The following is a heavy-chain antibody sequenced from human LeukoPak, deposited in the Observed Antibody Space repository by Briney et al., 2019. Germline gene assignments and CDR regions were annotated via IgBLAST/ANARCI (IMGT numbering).Heavy chain of an antibody. V-gene: IGHV4-34*01. CDR2: INHSGST. D-gene: IGHD2-15*01. CDR1: GGSFSGYY. J-gene: IGHJ4*02. CDR3: ARGYCSGGSCYRY. Sequence: SETLSLTCAVYGGSFSGYYWSWIRQPPGKGLEWIGEINHSGSTNYNLSLKSRVTISVDTSKNQFSLKLSSVAAADTAVYYCARGYCSGGSCYRYWGQGTLVTVSS.